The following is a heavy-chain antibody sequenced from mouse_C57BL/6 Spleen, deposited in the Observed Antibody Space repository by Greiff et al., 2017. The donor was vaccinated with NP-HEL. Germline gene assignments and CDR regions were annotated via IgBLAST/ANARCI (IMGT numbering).Heavy chain of an antibody. CDR2: INPNNGGT. CDR3: ARYDGYSYWYCDV. CDR1: GYTFTDYN. Sequence: VPLTQSGPELVKPGASVKIPCKASGYTFTDYNMDWVKQSHGKSLEWIGDINPNNGGTIYNQKFKGKATLTVDKSSSTAYMELRSLTSEDTAVYYCARYDGYSYWYCDVWGTGTTVTVSS. V-gene: IGHV1-18*01. D-gene: IGHD2-3*01. J-gene: IGHJ1*03.